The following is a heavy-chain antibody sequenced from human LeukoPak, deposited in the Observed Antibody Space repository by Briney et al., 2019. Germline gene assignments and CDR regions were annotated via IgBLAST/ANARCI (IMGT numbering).Heavy chain of an antibody. V-gene: IGHV1-18*04. CDR2: IRAFNGHT. D-gene: IGHD3-10*01. Sequence: ASVKASCQASAYTFTRYGISWVRQAPGQGREWMGWIRAFNGHTNYAQKRQGRVTMTTDTSTSTAYMELRSLRPDYTAVYYCARDHYYSSGIFHYWGEGNLGTVSS. CDR1: AYTFTRYG. J-gene: IGHJ4*02. CDR3: ARDHYYSSGIFHY.